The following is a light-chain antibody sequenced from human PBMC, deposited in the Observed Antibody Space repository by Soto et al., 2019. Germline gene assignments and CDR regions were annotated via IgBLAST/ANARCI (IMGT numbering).Light chain of an antibody. CDR3: QQRAKWPST. V-gene: IGKV3-11*01. CDR2: DVS. Sequence: EIVLTQSPATLSLSPGERATLSCWASQSVSNSLAWYQQRPGQSPRLLIYDVSTRATGIPARFGGSGSGTDFTLTITSLEPEDFAVYYCQQRAKWPSTFGPGTKVE. J-gene: IGKJ2*02. CDR1: QSVSNS.